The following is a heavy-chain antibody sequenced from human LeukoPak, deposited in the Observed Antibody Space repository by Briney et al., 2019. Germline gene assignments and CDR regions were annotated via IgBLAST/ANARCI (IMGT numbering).Heavy chain of an antibody. Sequence: GGSLRLSCAASGFTVSSNYMSWVRQAPGKGLEWVSVIYSGGSTYYADSVKGRFTISRDNSKNTLYLQMNSLRAEDTAVYYCAKARNFRYCSGGSCYFSDYWGQGTLVTVSS. J-gene: IGHJ4*02. D-gene: IGHD2-15*01. CDR3: AKARNFRYCSGGSCYFSDY. CDR1: GFTVSSNY. V-gene: IGHV3-53*01. CDR2: IYSGGST.